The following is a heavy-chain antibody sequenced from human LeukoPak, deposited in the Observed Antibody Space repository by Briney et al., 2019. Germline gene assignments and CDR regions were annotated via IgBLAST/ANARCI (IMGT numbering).Heavy chain of an antibody. CDR1: GFTFSNYD. Sequence: RAGGSLRLSRAASGFTFSNYDIQWVRHATGKGLEWVSSIGTAGDTYYAGSVKGRFTLSRENAKKSSYLQMNNLGAGDTAVYYCARGALGFDYWGQGSLVTVSS. J-gene: IGHJ4*02. CDR3: ARGALGFDY. V-gene: IGHV3-13*04. CDR2: IGTAGDT.